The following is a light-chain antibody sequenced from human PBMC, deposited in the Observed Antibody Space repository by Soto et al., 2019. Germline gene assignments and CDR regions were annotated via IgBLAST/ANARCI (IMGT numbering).Light chain of an antibody. Sequence: EIVMTQSPATLSVSPGERATLSCRASQSVSSNLAWYQQKPGQAPRLLIYVASIRATGIPARFSGSGSGTEFTLTISSLQSEDFATYYCQQVDSYPRTFGPGTTVEI. CDR2: VAS. CDR1: QSVSSN. V-gene: IGKV3-15*01. J-gene: IGKJ3*01. CDR3: QQVDSYPRT.